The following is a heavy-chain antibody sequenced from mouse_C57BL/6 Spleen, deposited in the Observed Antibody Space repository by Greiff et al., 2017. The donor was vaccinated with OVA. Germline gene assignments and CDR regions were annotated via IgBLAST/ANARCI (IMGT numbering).Heavy chain of an antibody. D-gene: IGHD1-1*01. CDR2: IYPGNSDT. CDR1: GYTFTSYW. V-gene: IGHV1-5*01. J-gene: IGHJ2*01. CDR3: TKEGYYCGSSPFDY. Sequence: VQLQQSGTVLARPGASVKMSCKTSGYTFTSYWMHWVKQRPGQGLEWIGAIYPGNSDTSYNQKFKGKAKLTAVTSASTAYMELSSLTNEDSAVYYCTKEGYYCGSSPFDYWGQGTTLTVSS.